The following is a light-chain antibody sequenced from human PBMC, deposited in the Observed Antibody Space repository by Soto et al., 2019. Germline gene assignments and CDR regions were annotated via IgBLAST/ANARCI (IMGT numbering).Light chain of an antibody. Sequence: EIGLTQSPGTLSLSPGERATLSCRASQSVSSSYLAWYQQKPGQPPRLLISDASSRATGIPDRFSGSGSGTDFTLTISSLEPEDFAVYYCQQYGRSPPSWTFGQGTKVEIK. V-gene: IGKV3-20*01. CDR1: QSVSSSY. CDR3: QQYGRSPPSWT. CDR2: DAS. J-gene: IGKJ1*01.